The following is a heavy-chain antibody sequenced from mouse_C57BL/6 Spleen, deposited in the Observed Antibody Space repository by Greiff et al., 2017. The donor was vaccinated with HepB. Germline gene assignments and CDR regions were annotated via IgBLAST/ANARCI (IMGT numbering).Heavy chain of an antibody. CDR3: ARGIYYGIPRYDAMDY. CDR1: GYTFTSYW. J-gene: IGHJ4*01. Sequence: QVQLQQPGAELVMPGASVKLSCKASGYTFTSYWMHWVKQRPGQGLEWIGEIDPSDSYTNYNQKLKGKSTLTVDKSSSTAYMQLSSLTSEDSAVYYCARGIYYGIPRYDAMDYWGQGTSVTVSS. D-gene: IGHD2-1*01. V-gene: IGHV1-69*01. CDR2: IDPSDSYT.